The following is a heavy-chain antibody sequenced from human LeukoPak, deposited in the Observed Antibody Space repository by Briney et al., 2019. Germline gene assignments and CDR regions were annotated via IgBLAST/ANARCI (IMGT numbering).Heavy chain of an antibody. CDR1: GXTVSTSY. J-gene: IGHJ4*02. CDR3: AKGVTRGDFDY. V-gene: IGHV3-23*01. CDR2: ITGSGDAA. D-gene: IGHD1-1*01. Sequence: GGSLRLSCAASGXTVSTSYVNWVRQAPGKGLEWVPSITGSGDAAYYGDSVRGRFTISRANSKNTLYLQMNSLRADDTALYYCAKGVTRGDFDYWGQGILVTVSS.